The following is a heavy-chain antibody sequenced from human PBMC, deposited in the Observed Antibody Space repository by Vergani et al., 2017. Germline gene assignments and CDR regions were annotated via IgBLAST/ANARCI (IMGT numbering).Heavy chain of an antibody. CDR3: TTGFPGSSWSTY. CDR2: ISWGGGST. V-gene: IGHV3-43*01. CDR1: GFTFDDYT. Sequence: EVQLVESGGVVVQPGGSLRPSCAASGFTFDDYTMHWVRQAPGKGLEWVSLISWGGGSTYYADSVKGRFTISRDNSKNSLYLQMNSLKTEDTAVYYCTTGFPGSSWSTYWGQGSLVTVSS. D-gene: IGHD6-13*01. J-gene: IGHJ4*01.